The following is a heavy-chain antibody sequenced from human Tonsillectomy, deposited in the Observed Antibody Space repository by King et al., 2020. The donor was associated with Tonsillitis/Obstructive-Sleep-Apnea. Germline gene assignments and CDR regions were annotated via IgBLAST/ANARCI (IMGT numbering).Heavy chain of an antibody. CDR2: ISYSGTT. D-gene: IGHD4-23*01. J-gene: IGHJ4*02. Sequence: VQLQESGPGLVKPSETLSLTCTVSGGSISSYYWSWIRQTPGKGLEWIGDISYSGTTTYNRSLKSRVTISVDTSKNQFSLKLSSVTAADTAVYYCARVYGSNPVYYFDYWGQGSLVTVSS. CDR3: ARVYGSNPVYYFDY. CDR1: GGSISSYY. V-gene: IGHV4-59*01.